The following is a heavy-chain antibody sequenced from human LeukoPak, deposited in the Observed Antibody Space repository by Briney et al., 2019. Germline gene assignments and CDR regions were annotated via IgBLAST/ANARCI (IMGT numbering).Heavy chain of an antibody. J-gene: IGHJ4*02. CDR3: ARARVGATVTFDY. V-gene: IGHV4-59*01. CDR1: GGSISSYY. CDR2: VFYSGST. Sequence: SETLSLTCTVSGGSISSYYWSWIRQPPGKGLEWIGYVFYSGSTNYNPSPKSRVTVSVDTSKDQFSLQLSSVTAADTAVYYCARARVGATVTFDYWGQGTLVTVSS. D-gene: IGHD4-17*01.